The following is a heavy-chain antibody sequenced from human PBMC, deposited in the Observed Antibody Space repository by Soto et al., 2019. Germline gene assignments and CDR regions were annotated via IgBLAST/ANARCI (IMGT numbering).Heavy chain of an antibody. D-gene: IGHD4-17*01. CDR3: ARHPTVTEYYFDY. CDR1: GGSISSYY. CDR2: IFYSGTT. V-gene: IGHV4-59*08. J-gene: IGHJ4*02. Sequence: QVQLQESGPGLVKPSETLSLTCTVSGGSISSYYWSWIRQPPGKGLEWLGYIFYSGTTYYNPSLKSRVTISVDTSKNQFSLKLSSVTAADTAVYYCARHPTVTEYYFDYWGQGTLVTVSS.